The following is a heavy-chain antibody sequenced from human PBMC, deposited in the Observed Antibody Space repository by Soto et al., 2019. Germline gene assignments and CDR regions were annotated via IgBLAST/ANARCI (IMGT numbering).Heavy chain of an antibody. J-gene: IGHJ4*02. CDR2: INQDGTKI. CDR1: GSSISSHW. V-gene: IGHV3-7*03. Sequence: EVHLVETGGGLVQPGGSLRLSCAASGSSISSHWMSWVRQAPGKGLEWVANINQDGTKIHYVDSVKGRFTISRDNAKNSLHLQLSSLIADDTAVYFCARVEEWLLLSLQGVFDHWGQGTLVTVSS. D-gene: IGHD3-3*01. CDR3: ARVEEWLLLSLQGVFDH.